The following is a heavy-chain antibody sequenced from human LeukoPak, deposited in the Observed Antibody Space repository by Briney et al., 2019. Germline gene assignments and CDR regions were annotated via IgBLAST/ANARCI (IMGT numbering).Heavy chain of an antibody. D-gene: IGHD2-2*01. J-gene: IGHJ3*02. V-gene: IGHV5-10-1*01. CDR3: ARHTVREVVVVPAAFDAFDI. CDR2: IDPSDSYT. CDR1: GYSFTSYW. Sequence: PGESLSISCKGSGYSFTSYWINWVRQMPGKGLEWMGRIDPSDSYTNYSPSFQGHVTISVDKSISTAYLQWSSLKASDTAMYYCARHTVREVVVVPAAFDAFDIWGQGTMVTVSS.